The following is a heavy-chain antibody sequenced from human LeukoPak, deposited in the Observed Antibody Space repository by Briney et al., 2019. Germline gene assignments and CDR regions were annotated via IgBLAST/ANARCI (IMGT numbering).Heavy chain of an antibody. V-gene: IGHV3-48*01. J-gene: IGHJ6*03. Sequence: GGSLRLSCAASGFTFSSYSMTWVRQAPGKGLEWVSYISSSSSTIYYADSVKGRFTISRDNAKNSLYLQMNSLRAEDTAVYYCARMLGTGTTFFYYYYMDVWGKGTTVTVSS. CDR1: GFTFSSYS. CDR2: ISSSSSTI. D-gene: IGHD1-7*01. CDR3: ARMLGTGTTFFYYYYMDV.